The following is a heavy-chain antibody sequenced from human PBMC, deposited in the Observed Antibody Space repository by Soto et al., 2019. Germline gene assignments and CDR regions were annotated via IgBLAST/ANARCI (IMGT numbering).Heavy chain of an antibody. D-gene: IGHD3-16*01. CDR3: ARGGRDGANYFDY. J-gene: IGHJ4*02. CDR1: GFTFSSYG. Sequence: GGSLRLSCAASGFTFSSYGMHWVRQAPGKGLEWVAVIWYDGSNKYYADSVKGRFTISRDNSKNTLYLQMNSLRAEDTAVYYCARGGRDGANYFDYWGQGTLVTVSS. V-gene: IGHV3-33*01. CDR2: IWYDGSNK.